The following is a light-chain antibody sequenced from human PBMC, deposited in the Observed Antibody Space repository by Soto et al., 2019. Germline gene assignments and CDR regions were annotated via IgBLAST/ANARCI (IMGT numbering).Light chain of an antibody. CDR3: QQYYHSPRT. CDR1: KRVSSRY. V-gene: IGKV3-20*01. CDR2: GSS. J-gene: IGKJ1*01. Sequence: EIVLTQSPGTLSLSPGERATISCRASKRVSSRYFAWFQQRPGQVPRLLIFGSSSRAPGIPDRFSGSGSGTDFTLTISRLEPEDFGVYYCQQYYHSPRTFGQGTKVEIK.